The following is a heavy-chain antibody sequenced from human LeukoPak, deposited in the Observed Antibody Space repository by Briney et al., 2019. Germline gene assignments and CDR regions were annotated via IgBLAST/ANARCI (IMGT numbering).Heavy chain of an antibody. V-gene: IGHV3-23*01. CDR3: AKAGDSAYYHDKSGYYY. CDR2: ISDSGDTT. CDR1: GFIFSSYG. D-gene: IGHD3-22*01. Sequence: GGSLRLSCAASGFIFSSYGMSWVRLAPGKGLEWVSSISDSGDTTFYADFLKGRFTVSRDNSKNTLYLLMNSLTADDTAVYYCAKAGDSAYYHDKSGYYYWGQGTLVTVSS. J-gene: IGHJ4*02.